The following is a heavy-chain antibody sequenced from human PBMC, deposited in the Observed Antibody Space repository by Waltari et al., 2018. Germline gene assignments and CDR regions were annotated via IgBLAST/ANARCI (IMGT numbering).Heavy chain of an antibody. Sequence: QVQLVQSGAEVKKPGASVKVSCKASGYTFTGYYMHWVRQAPGQGLEWMGRINPNSGGTNYAQKFQGRVTMTRDTSISTAYMELSRLRSDDTAVYYCARSQDWVWFGESSFDYWGQGTLVTVSS. D-gene: IGHD3-10*01. J-gene: IGHJ4*02. CDR2: INPNSGGT. CDR3: ARSQDWVWFGESSFDY. CDR1: GYTFTGYY. V-gene: IGHV1-2*06.